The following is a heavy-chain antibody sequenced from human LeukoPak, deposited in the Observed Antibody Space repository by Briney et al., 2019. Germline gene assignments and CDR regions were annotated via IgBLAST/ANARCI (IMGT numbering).Heavy chain of an antibody. CDR3: AKDKFDGSGSYYFDY. D-gene: IGHD3-10*01. CDR2: ISWDGGRT. V-gene: IGHV3-43D*03. Sequence: GGSLRLSCAASGFTFDDYAMHWVRQAPGKGLEWVSLISWDGGRTYYADSVKGRFTISRDNSKNSLYLQMNSLRAEDTSLYYCAKDKFDGSGSYYFDYWGQGTLVTVSS. J-gene: IGHJ4*02. CDR1: GFTFDDYA.